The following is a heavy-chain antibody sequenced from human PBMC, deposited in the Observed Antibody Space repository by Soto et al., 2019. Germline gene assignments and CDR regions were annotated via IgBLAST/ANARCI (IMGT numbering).Heavy chain of an antibody. CDR2: ISAYNGNT. D-gene: IGHD3-10*01. J-gene: IGHJ4*02. Sequence: QVQLVQSGAEVKKHGASVKVSCKAAGYTFIIYGISWVRQAPGQGLEWMGWISAYNGNTNYAQKLQGRVTMTTDTSTSTAYKELRSLRSDDTAVYYCASDCRAGIYYGSGSSIDYWGQGTLVTVSS. CDR1: GYTFIIYG. V-gene: IGHV1-18*01. CDR3: ASDCRAGIYYGSGSSIDY.